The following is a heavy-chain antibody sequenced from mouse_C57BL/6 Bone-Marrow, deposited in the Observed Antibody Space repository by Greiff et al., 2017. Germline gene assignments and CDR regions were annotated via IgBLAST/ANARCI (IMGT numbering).Heavy chain of an antibody. CDR1: GFTFSSYA. D-gene: IGHD1-1*01. Sequence: EVQLVESGEGLVKPGGSLKLSCAASGFTFSSYAMSWVRQTPEKRLEWVAYISSGGDYIYYADTVKGRFTISRDNARNTLYLQMSSLKSEDTAMYYCTRAPLSSDAMDFWGEGTSITVSA. CDR2: ISSGGDYI. CDR3: TRAPLSSDAMDF. V-gene: IGHV5-9-1*02. J-gene: IGHJ4*01.